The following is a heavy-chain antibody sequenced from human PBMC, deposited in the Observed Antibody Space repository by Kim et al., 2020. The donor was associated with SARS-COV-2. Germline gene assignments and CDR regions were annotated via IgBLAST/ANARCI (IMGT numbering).Heavy chain of an antibody. CDR2: INPSGGST. D-gene: IGHD3-10*01. J-gene: IGHJ5*02. CDR1: GYTFTSYY. V-gene: IGHV1-46*01. CDR3: LVTMVRGVDEGGWFDP. Sequence: ASVKVSCKASGYTFTSYYMHWVRQAPGQGLEWMGIINPSGGSTSYAQKFQGRVTMTRDTSTSTVYMELSSLRSEDTAVYYCLVTMVRGVDEGGWFDPWGQGTLVTVSS.